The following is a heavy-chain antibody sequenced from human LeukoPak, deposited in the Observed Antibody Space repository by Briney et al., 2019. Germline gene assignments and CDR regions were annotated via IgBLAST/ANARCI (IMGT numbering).Heavy chain of an antibody. J-gene: IGHJ6*04. CDR3: ARATDYYGSGSYLPLYYFYGMDV. D-gene: IGHD3-10*01. CDR2: ILYDGSDE. Sequence: GRSLRLSCAASGFTFSRHAVHWVRQSPGKGLEWVAIILYDGSDENIADSVKGRFSISRDNSRNTLDLQMNSLTTEDTALYYCARATDYYGSGSYLPLYYFYGMDVWGKGTAVIVSS. V-gene: IGHV3-30*04. CDR1: GFTFSRHA.